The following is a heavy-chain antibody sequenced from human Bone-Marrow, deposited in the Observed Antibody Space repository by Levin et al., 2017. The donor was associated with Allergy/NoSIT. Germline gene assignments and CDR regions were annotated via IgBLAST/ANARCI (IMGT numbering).Heavy chain of an antibody. CDR3: ARMNYDFWSGYLYYFDY. CDR1: GGSIRSYY. J-gene: IGHJ4*02. D-gene: IGHD3-3*01. V-gene: IGHV4-59*01. CDR2: IYYSGST. Sequence: SQTLSLTCTVSGGSIRSYYWSWIRQPPGKGLEWIGYIYYSGSTNYNPSLKSRVTISVDTSKNQFSLKLSSVTAADTAVYYCARMNYDFWSGYLYYFDYWGQGTLVTVSS.